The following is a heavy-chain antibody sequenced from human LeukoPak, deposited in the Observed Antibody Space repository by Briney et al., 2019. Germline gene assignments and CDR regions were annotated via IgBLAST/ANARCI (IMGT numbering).Heavy chain of an antibody. Sequence: ASVKVSCKASGYTFTSYGISWVRQAPGQGLEWMGWISAYNGNTNYAQKLQGRVTMTTDTSTSTAYMELRSLRSDDTAVYSCARDPPYYDILPPDYYYYGMDVWGQGTTVTVPS. J-gene: IGHJ6*02. V-gene: IGHV1-18*01. CDR2: ISAYNGNT. D-gene: IGHD3-9*01. CDR1: GYTFTSYG. CDR3: ARDPPYYDILPPDYYYYGMDV.